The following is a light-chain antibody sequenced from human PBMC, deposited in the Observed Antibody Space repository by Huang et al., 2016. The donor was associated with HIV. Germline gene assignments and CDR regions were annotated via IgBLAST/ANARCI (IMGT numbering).Light chain of an antibody. V-gene: IGKV1-39*01. Sequence: DIQMTQFPSSLSASVGDRVTITCRASQNISSYLHWYQQKPGKSPKILIYTASSLQSGVPSRFSGSGSGTDFTLAISSLQPEDFATYYCQQSYSIFRTFGQGTKVEIK. CDR1: QNISSY. CDR3: QQSYSIFRT. CDR2: TAS. J-gene: IGKJ1*01.